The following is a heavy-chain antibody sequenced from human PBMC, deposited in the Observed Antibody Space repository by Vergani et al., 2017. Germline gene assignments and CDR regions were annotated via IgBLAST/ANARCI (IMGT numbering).Heavy chain of an antibody. CDR2: IHHSGDT. J-gene: IGHJ6*02. Sequence: QVQLQESGPGLVKPSETLSLTCTVSGYSISSGYYWGWIRQPPGKGLEWIGCIHHSGDTHYNSSLKSRVSISIVSSSKFSLSLTSVTAADTDIYYCARHRGSGGFFPSSYFYGMDVWGHGTTVTVSS. D-gene: IGHD3-10*01. V-gene: IGHV4-38-2*02. CDR3: ARHRGSGGFFPSSYFYGMDV. CDR1: GYSISSGYY.